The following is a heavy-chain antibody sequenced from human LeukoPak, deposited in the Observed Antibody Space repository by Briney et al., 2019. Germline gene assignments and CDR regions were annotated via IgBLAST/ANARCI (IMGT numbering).Heavy chain of an antibody. V-gene: IGHV4-34*01. CDR1: GGSFSGYY. D-gene: IGHD3-3*01. J-gene: IGHJ5*02. Sequence: SETLSLTCAVYGGSFSGYYWSWIRQPPGKGLEWIGEINHSGSTNYNPSLKSRVTISVDTSKNQFSLKLSSVTAADTAVYYCAREGPGRGYDFWSGYYLNWFDPWGQGTLVTVSS. CDR2: INHSGST. CDR3: AREGPGRGYDFWSGYYLNWFDP.